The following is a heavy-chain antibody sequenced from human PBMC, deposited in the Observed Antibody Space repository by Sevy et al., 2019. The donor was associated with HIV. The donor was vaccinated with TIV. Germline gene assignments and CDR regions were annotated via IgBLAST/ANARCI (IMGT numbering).Heavy chain of an antibody. Sequence: GGSLRPSCAASGFTFSSYSMNWVRQAPGKGLEWVSSISSSSSYIYYADSVKGRFTISRDNAKNSLYLQMNSLRAEDTAVYYCAREDVDIVATIDYWGQGTLVTVSS. CDR1: GFTFSSYS. CDR3: AREDVDIVATIDY. D-gene: IGHD5-12*01. CDR2: ISSSSSYI. V-gene: IGHV3-21*01. J-gene: IGHJ4*02.